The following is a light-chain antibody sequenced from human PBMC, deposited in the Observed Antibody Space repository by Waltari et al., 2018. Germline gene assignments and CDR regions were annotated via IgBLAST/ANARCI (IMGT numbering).Light chain of an antibody. V-gene: IGLV3-21*03. CDR3: QVWDTSSNLHVV. Sequence: SYVLTQPPSVSVAPGKTARITCGGNNIGSKSVHWYQQKPGQAPVLVVYDDSDRPSGFPERFAGSNPGNTATLTISRVEAGDEADYYCQVWDTSSNLHVVFGGGAKLTVL. J-gene: IGLJ2*01. CDR2: DDS. CDR1: NIGSKS.